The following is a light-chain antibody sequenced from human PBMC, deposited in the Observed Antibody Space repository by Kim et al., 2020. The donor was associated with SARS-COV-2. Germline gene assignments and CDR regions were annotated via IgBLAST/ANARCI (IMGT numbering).Light chain of an antibody. CDR2: EVS. V-gene: IGLV2-8*01. CDR3: SSYAGKV. CDR1: SSDVGRYNY. Sequence: GSPGQTDTTSCTGTSSDVGRYNYVSWYQQHPGKAPKLMIYEVSKRPSGVPDRFSGSKSGNTASLTVSGLQAEDEADYYCSSYAGKVFGTGTKVTVL. J-gene: IGLJ1*01.